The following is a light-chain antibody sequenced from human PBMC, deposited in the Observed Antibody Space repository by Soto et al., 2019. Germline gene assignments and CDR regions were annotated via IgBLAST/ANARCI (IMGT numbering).Light chain of an antibody. CDR2: EVS. CDR3: SSYTSSSTLV. CDR1: SSDVGGYNY. J-gene: IGLJ1*01. V-gene: IGLV2-14*01. Sequence: QSVLTQPASVSGSPGQSITISGTVTSSDVGGYNYVSWYQQHPGKAPKLMIYEVSNRPSGVSNRFSGSKSGNTATLTISGLQDEDEADYYCSSYTSSSTLVFGTGTKVTVL.